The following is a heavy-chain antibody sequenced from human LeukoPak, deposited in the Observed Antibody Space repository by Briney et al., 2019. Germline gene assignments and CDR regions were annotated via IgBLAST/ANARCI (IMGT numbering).Heavy chain of an antibody. J-gene: IGHJ5*02. Sequence: PGGSLRLSCAASGFTFSSYAMSWVRQAPGKGLEWVPAISGSGGSTYYADSVKGRFTISRDNSKNTLYLQMNSLRAEDTAVYYCAKDRSSSWYGGWFDPWGQGTLVTVSS. CDR1: GFTFSSYA. CDR3: AKDRSSSWYGGWFDP. V-gene: IGHV3-23*01. CDR2: ISGSGGST. D-gene: IGHD6-13*01.